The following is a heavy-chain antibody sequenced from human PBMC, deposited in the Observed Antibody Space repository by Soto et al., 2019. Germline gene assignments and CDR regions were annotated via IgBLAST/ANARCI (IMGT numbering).Heavy chain of an antibody. D-gene: IGHD3-3*01. CDR1: GGTFSSYA. CDR3: AREIKERATIFGVPWNWFDP. J-gene: IGHJ5*02. CDR2: IIPIFGTA. Sequence: ASVKVSCKASGGTFSSYAISWVRQAPGQGLEWMGGIIPIFGTANYAQKFQGRVTITADESTSTAYMELSSLRSEDTAVYYCAREIKERATIFGVPWNWFDPWGQGTLVTVSS. V-gene: IGHV1-69*13.